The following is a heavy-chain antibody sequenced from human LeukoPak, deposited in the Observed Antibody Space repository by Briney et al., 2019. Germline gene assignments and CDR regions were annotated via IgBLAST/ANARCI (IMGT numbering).Heavy chain of an antibody. J-gene: IGHJ4*02. CDR2: IWYDGSNK. V-gene: IGHV3-33*01. CDR1: GFAFSSYG. Sequence: GRSLRLSCAASGFAFSSYGMHWVRQASGKGLEWVAVIWYDGSNKYYADSVKGRFTISRDNSKNTLYLQMNSLRAEDTAVYFCARAGYGSIFYFDYWGQGTLVTVSS. CDR3: ARAGYGSIFYFDY. D-gene: IGHD5-12*01.